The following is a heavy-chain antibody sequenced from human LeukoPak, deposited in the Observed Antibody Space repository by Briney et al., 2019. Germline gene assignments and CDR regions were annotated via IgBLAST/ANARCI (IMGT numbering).Heavy chain of an antibody. CDR2: ISSSSSNI. J-gene: IGHJ3*01. Sequence: GGSLRLSCTASGFTFSSYRMNWVRQAPGKGLEWVSYISSSSSNIYYADSVKGRFTISRDNAKNSLYLQMNSLRAEDTAVYYCARMTGIAAAVNSWGQGTMVTVSS. CDR3: ARMTGIAAAVNS. CDR1: GFTFSSYR. D-gene: IGHD6-13*01. V-gene: IGHV3-48*01.